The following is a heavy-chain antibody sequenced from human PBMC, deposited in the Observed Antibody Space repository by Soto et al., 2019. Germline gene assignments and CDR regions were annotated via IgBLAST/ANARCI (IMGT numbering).Heavy chain of an antibody. CDR3: ARHVGYCSGGSCTRQTLYYYYYMDV. V-gene: IGHV4-59*08. CDR2: IYYSGST. Sequence: TSETKSLTCTVSGGNISSYDWSWIRKKTGKGLEWIGYIYYSGSTNYNPSLKSRVTISVDTSKNQFSLKLSSVTAADTAVYYCARHVGYCSGGSCTRQTLYYYYYMDVWGKGTTVTVSS. CDR1: GGNISSYD. J-gene: IGHJ6*03. D-gene: IGHD2-15*01.